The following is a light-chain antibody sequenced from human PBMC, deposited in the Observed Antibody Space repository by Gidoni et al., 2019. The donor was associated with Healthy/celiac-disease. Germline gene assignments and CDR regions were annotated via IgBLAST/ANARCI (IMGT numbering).Light chain of an antibody. CDR1: QRVSSSY. J-gene: IGKJ1*01. CDR3: QQYGSSPWT. CDR2: AAS. V-gene: IGKV3D-20*01. Sequence: EIVLTQSPATLSLSPGERATLSCGASQRVSSSYLAWYQQKPGLAPRLLIYAASSRATGIPDRFSGSGSGTDFTLTISRLEPEDFAVYYCQQYGSSPWTFGQGTKVEIK.